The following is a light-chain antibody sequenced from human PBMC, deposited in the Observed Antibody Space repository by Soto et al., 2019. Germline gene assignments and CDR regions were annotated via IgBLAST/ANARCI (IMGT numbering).Light chain of an antibody. V-gene: IGKV3-20*01. CDR3: QQDDSSPLT. CDR2: GAS. CDR1: QSVSTSY. J-gene: IGKJ4*01. Sequence: EIVLTQSPGTLSLSPGERATLSCRASQSVSTSYLAWSLQKPGQAPRLLIYGASSRATGMPDRSSGSGSGTDFTPTTSSLEPEDCAVDYGQQDDSSPLTFGGGTKVEIK.